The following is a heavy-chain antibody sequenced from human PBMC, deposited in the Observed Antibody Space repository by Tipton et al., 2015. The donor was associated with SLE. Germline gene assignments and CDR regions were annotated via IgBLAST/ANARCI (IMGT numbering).Heavy chain of an antibody. Sequence: SLRLSCAASGFTFSSYSMNWVRQAPGKGLEWVSYISSSSSTIYYADSVKGRFTISRDNSKNTLYLQMNSLRAEDTAVYYCCPYDSSGYFDYWGQGTLVTVSS. D-gene: IGHD3-22*01. V-gene: IGHV3-48*01. CDR3: CPYDSSGYFDY. CDR1: GFTFSSYS. J-gene: IGHJ4*02. CDR2: ISSSSSTI.